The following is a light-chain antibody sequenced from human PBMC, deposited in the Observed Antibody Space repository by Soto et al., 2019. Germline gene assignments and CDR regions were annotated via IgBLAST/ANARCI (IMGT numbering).Light chain of an antibody. V-gene: IGKV3-15*01. CDR3: QQYNNWPIT. CDR1: QSVSSSY. CDR2: GAS. J-gene: IGKJ5*01. Sequence: EILLTQSPGTLSLSPGERATLSCRASQSVSSSYLAWYQQKPGQAPRILIYGASTRDTGIPARFSGSGSGTEFTLTISRLQSEDFSVYYCQQYNNWPITFGQGTRLEIK.